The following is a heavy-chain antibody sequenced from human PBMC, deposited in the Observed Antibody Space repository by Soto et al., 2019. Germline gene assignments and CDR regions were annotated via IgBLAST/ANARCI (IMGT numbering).Heavy chain of an antibody. CDR2: IWYDGSNK. CDR3: ARDYGEETVFDY. CDR1: GFTFSSYG. Sequence: GGSLRLSCAASGFTFSSYGMHWVRQAPGKGLEWVAVIWYDGSNKYYADSVKGRFTISRDNSKNTLYLQMNSLRAEDTAVYYCARDYGEETVFDYWGQGTLVTVSS. D-gene: IGHD4-17*01. J-gene: IGHJ4*02. V-gene: IGHV3-33*01.